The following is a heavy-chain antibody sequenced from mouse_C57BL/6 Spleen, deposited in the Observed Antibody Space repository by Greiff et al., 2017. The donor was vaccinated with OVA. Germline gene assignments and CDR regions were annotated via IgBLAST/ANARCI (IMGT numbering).Heavy chain of an antibody. CDR3: TRWLRLRPDY. J-gene: IGHJ2*01. V-gene: IGHV1-15*01. D-gene: IGHD3-2*02. CDR2: IDPETGGT. Sequence: QVQLQQSGAELVRPGASVTLSCKASGYTFTDYEMHWVKQTPVHGLEWIGAIDPETGGTAYNQKFKGKAILTADKSSSTAYMELRSLTSEDSAVYYCTRWLRLRPDYWGQGTTLTVSS. CDR1: GYTFTDYE.